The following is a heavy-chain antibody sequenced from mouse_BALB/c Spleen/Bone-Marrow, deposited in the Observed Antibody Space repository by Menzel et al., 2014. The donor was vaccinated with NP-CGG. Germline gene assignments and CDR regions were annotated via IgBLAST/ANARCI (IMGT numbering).Heavy chain of an antibody. V-gene: IGHV3-1*02. CDR1: GYSITSGYS. CDR3: ARLDGSKGFDY. D-gene: IGHD1-1*01. J-gene: IGHJ2*01. Sequence: EVKVVESGPDLAKPSQSLSLTCTVTGYSITSGYSWHWIRQFPGNKLEWMAYIHNSGVTNFNPSLKSRISISRGTSKNQFFLQLNSVTTEDTATYYCARLDGSKGFDYWGQGTTLTVSS. CDR2: IHNSGVT.